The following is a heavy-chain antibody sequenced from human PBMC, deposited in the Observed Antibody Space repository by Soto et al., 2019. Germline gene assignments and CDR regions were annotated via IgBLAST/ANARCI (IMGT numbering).Heavy chain of an antibody. CDR3: AKHYYDSSGLALFDY. D-gene: IGHD3-22*01. V-gene: IGHV3-23*01. CDR2: ISGSGGST. Sequence: GSLRLSCAASGFTFSSYAMSWVRQAPGKGLEWVSAISGSGGSTYYADSVKGRFTISRDNSKNTLYLQMNSLRAEDTAVYYCAKHYYDSSGLALFDYWGQGTLVTVSS. CDR1: GFTFSSYA. J-gene: IGHJ4*02.